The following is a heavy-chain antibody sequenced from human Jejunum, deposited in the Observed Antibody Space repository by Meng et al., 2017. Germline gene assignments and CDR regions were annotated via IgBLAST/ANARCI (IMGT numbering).Heavy chain of an antibody. CDR3: ARDGLSYTMVRVPSY. D-gene: IGHD3-10*01. CDR1: GDRFTSFG. J-gene: IGHJ4*02. V-gene: IGHV1-18*01. CDR2: MSTYNGQT. Sequence: ASVKVSCKAPGDRFTSFGISWVRQAPGQGLEWMGWMSTYNGQTNLAQKFQDRVTLTTDTSTTTAYLELRILRSDDPAVYYCARDGLSYTMVRVPSYWGQGTLVTVSS.